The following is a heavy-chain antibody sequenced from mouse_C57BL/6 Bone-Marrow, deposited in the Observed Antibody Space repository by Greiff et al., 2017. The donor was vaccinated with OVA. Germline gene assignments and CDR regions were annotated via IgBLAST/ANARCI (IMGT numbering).Heavy chain of an antibody. CDR3: ARSSGFYYFDY. V-gene: IGHV1-81*01. CDR1: GYTFTSYG. J-gene: IGHJ2*01. CDR2: IYPRSGNT. D-gene: IGHD3-2*02. Sequence: QVHVKQSGAELARPGASVKLSCKASGYTFTSYGISWVKQRTGQGLEWIGEIYPRSGNTYYNEKFKGKATLTADKSSSTAYMQLSSLTSEDSAVYYCARSSGFYYFDYWGQGTTLTVSS.